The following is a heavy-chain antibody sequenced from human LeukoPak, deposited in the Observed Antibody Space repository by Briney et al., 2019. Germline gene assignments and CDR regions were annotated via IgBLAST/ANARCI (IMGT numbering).Heavy chain of an antibody. V-gene: IGHV4-34*01. CDR1: GGSFSGYY. Sequence: SETLSLTCAVHGGSFSGYYWSWIRQPPGKGLEWIGEINHSGSTNYNPPLKSRVTISVDTSKNQFSLKLSSVTAADTAVYYCASHSGWYGYWFDPWGQGTLVTVSS. D-gene: IGHD6-19*01. CDR3: ASHSGWYGYWFDP. CDR2: INHSGST. J-gene: IGHJ5*02.